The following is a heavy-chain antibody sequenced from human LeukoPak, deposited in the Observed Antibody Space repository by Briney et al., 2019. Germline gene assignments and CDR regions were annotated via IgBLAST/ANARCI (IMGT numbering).Heavy chain of an antibody. Sequence: PSETLSLTCTVSGGSISSYYWSWIRQPPGKGLEWIGYIYYSGSTNYNPSLKSRVTISVDTSKNQFSLKLTSVTAADTAVYYCAREAMVRGVIGPDYYYYMDVWGKGTTVTISS. CDR3: AREAMVRGVIGPDYYYYMDV. V-gene: IGHV4-59*01. J-gene: IGHJ6*03. CDR2: IYYSGST. CDR1: GGSISSYY. D-gene: IGHD3-10*01.